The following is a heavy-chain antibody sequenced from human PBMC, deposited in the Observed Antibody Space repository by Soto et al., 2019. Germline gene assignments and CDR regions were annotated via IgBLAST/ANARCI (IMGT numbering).Heavy chain of an antibody. CDR1: GGSFSGYY. V-gene: IGHV4-34*01. J-gene: IGHJ4*02. CDR2: INHSGST. CDR3: ARAPYGSGVDY. D-gene: IGHD3-10*01. Sequence: PAETLSLTCAVYGGSFSGYYWIWIRQPPGKGLEWIVEINHSGSTNYNPSLKSRVTISVDTSKNQLSLKLSSVTAADTAVYYCARAPYGSGVDYWGQGTLVTVSS.